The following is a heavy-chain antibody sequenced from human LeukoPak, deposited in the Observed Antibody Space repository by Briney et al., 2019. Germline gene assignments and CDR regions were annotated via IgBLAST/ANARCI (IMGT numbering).Heavy chain of an antibody. D-gene: IGHD6-13*01. Sequence: PGGSLRLSCAASGFTFSRYYMHWVRQAPGKGLVWVSRINSDGRSTTYADSVRGRFTVSRDNAKNTLYLQMNSLKVEDTAMHYCTRVFVGDEYSSSGYWGQGTLVTVSS. CDR2: INSDGRST. CDR1: GFTFSRYY. V-gene: IGHV3-74*01. J-gene: IGHJ4*02. CDR3: TRVFVGDEYSSSGY.